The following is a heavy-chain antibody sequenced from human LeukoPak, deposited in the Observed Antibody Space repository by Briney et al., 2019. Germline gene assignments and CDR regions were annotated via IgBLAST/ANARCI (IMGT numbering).Heavy chain of an antibody. CDR1: GYSFTSYW. CDR3: ARLNYYDSSGYESNWFDP. V-gene: IGHV5-51*01. Sequence: GESLKISCKGSGYSFTSYWIGGVRQMRGKGLEWMGIIYPGDSDTRYSPSFQGQVTISADKSISTAYLQWSSLKASDTAMYYCARLNYYDSSGYESNWFDPWGQGTLVTVSS. D-gene: IGHD3-22*01. CDR2: IYPGDSDT. J-gene: IGHJ5*02.